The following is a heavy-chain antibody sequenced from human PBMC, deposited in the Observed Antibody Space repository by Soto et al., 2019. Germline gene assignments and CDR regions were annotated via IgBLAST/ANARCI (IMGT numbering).Heavy chain of an antibody. CDR1: WFTFSALC. CDR3: KPAAPERALLWRY. V-gene: IGHV3-15*01. Sequence: RLPSGASWFTFSALCVSRVRQAPGKGLEWVGRVKSKRDGGTTVYAARVKGRFIISRDDSQNTLYLQMDSLKTEDTAVFYCKPAAPERALLWRYWGRGTLVTVSP. CDR2: VKSKRDGGTT. J-gene: IGHJ4*02. D-gene: IGHD3-10*01.